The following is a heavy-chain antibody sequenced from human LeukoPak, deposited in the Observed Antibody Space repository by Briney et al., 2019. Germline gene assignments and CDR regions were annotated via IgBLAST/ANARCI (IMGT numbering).Heavy chain of an antibody. V-gene: IGHV3-7*01. D-gene: IGHD7-27*01. CDR2: IKPDGSEE. Sequence: PGGSLRLSCAASGITFSSLWMSWFRQAPGKGLEWVADIKPDGSEEHYVASVRGRFTISRDNAKTSLYLQMNSLRVEDTAVYYCARDLTGDKDYWGQGTLVTVSS. CDR3: ARDLTGDKDY. CDR1: GITFSSLW. J-gene: IGHJ4*02.